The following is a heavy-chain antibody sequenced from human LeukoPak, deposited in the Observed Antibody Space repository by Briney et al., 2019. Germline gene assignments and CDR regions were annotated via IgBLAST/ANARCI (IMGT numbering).Heavy chain of an antibody. D-gene: IGHD6-13*01. J-gene: IGHJ5*02. CDR1: GYTFTSYG. CDR3: ARVVSSSSWYGRRANQTRAPNWFDP. Sequence: ASVKVSCKASGYTFTSYGISWVRQAPGQGLEWMGWISAYNGNTNYAQELQGRVTMTTDTSTSTAYMELRSLRSDDTAVYYCARVVSSSSWYGRRANQTRAPNWFDPWGQGTLVTVSS. V-gene: IGHV1-18*01. CDR2: ISAYNGNT.